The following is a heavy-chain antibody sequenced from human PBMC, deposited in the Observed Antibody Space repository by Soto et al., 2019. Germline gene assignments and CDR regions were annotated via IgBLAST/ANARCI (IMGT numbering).Heavy chain of an antibody. Sequence: QVQLVESGGGVVQPWRSLRLSCAASGLTFSDYAMYWVRQSPGKGLEWVAVISYDGNDKFYADSVKGRFTISRDNAKNAVFLEMNSLRAEDTALYYCAKPVTRGSSCWFDAFDIWGQWTMVTVSS. CDR1: GLTFSDYA. J-gene: IGHJ3*02. V-gene: IGHV3-30*18. D-gene: IGHD6-19*01. CDR2: ISYDGNDK. CDR3: AKPVTRGSSCWFDAFDI.